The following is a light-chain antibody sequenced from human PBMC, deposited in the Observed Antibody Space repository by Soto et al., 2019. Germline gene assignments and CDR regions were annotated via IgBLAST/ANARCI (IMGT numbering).Light chain of an antibody. CDR2: AAS. J-gene: IGKJ2*01. V-gene: IGKV1-27*01. Sequence: DIQMTQSPSSLSASVGDRVTITCRASQTIRNYLAWYQQKPGTAPKLLISAASTLQSGVPVRFSGSGSGTDFILTISRLQPEDVANYYCQKYNSPPHTFGEGTKLEIK. CDR1: QTIRNY. CDR3: QKYNSPPHT.